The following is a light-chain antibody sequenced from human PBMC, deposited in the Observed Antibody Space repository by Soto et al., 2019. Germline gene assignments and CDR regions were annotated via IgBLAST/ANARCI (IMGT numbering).Light chain of an antibody. V-gene: IGLV6-57*04. CDR2: EDD. J-gene: IGLJ3*02. CDR3: QSSESTTWV. Sequence: NFMLTQPHSVSESPGKTVTLSCTRSSGSIASNYVQWYQRRPGSAPTTVIYEDDQRPSGVPDRFSGSIDSSSNSASLTISGLRTEDEADYYCQSSESTTWVFGGGTKLTVL. CDR1: SGSIASNY.